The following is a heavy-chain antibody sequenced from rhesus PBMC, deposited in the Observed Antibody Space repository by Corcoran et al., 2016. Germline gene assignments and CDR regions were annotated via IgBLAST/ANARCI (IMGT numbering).Heavy chain of an antibody. Sequence: QVQLKESGPGLVKPSETLSLTCAVSSGSISSGYGWAWIRHAPGKGLEWIATIYSTTKNTYYDPSLKRRVSISKDTSKNQFSLKLSSVTAADTAVYYCARIGTCDAFDFWGQGLRVTVSS. CDR1: SGSISSGYG. CDR3: ARIGTCDAFDF. J-gene: IGHJ3*01. CDR2: IYSTTKNT. D-gene: IGHD2-33*01. V-gene: IGHV4S7*01.